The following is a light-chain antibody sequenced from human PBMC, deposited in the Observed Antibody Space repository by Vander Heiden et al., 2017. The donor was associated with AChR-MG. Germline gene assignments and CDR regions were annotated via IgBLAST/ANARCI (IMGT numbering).Light chain of an antibody. CDR2: DAS. V-gene: IGKV1-12*01. CDR1: QDIRSR. CDR3: QQMSTFTFS. J-gene: IGKJ3*01. Sequence: DIQMTQSPSSVSASVGDRVIITCRASQDIRSRLAWYQQKPGKAPNLLIFDASTLQRGVPSRFSGAGSGTDFTLTISSLQPEDFATYYCQQMSTFTFSFGHGTTVEI.